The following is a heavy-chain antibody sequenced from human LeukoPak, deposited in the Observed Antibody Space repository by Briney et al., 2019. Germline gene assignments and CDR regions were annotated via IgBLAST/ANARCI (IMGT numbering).Heavy chain of an antibody. CDR2: INPNSGGT. CDR3: ARDRPYGDYVGWFDP. CDR1: GYIFTDDY. Sequence: ASVKVSCTASGYIFTDDYIHWVRQAPGQGLEWMGWINPNSGGTNYAQKFQGRVTMTRDTSISIAYMELSRLRSDDTAVYYCARDRPYGDYVGWFDPWGQGTLVTVSS. D-gene: IGHD4-17*01. J-gene: IGHJ5*02. V-gene: IGHV1-2*02.